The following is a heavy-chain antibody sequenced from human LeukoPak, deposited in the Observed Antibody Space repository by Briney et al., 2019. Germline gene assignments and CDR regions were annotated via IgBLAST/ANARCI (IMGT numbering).Heavy chain of an antibody. CDR3: AKDHTLGYGMDV. J-gene: IGHJ6*02. V-gene: IGHV1-46*01. Sequence: ASVKVSCKASGYTFTSYYMHWVRQAPGQGLEWMGIINPSGGSTSYAQKFQGRVTMTRDTSTSTVYMELSSLRSKDTAVYYCAKDHTLGYGMDVWGQGTTVTVSS. CDR2: INPSGGST. D-gene: IGHD2-2*02. CDR1: GYTFTSYY.